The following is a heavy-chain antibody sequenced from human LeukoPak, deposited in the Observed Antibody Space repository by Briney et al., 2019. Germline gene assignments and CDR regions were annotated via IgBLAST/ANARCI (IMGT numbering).Heavy chain of an antibody. CDR2: ISSTSSYI. CDR3: ARDDHYGSGSYYNGKLMGGDY. J-gene: IGHJ4*02. D-gene: IGHD3-10*01. CDR1: GFTFDTST. V-gene: IGHV3-21*01. Sequence: GGSLRLSCAASGFTFDTSTMNWVRQAPGKGLEWVSSISSTSSYIYYADSVRGRFTISRDNAKNTLYLQMNSLRAEDTAVYYCARDDHYGSGSYYNGKLMGGDYWGQGTLVTVSS.